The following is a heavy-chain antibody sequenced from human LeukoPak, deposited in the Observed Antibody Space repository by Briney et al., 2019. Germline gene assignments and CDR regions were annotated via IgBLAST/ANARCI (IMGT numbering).Heavy chain of an antibody. V-gene: IGHV3-7*01. J-gene: IGHJ6*02. Sequence: PGGSLRLSCGASGFTFSNYWMSWVRQAPGKGLEWVINISQDGSGKNYADSVEGRFTISRDNAKNSLYLQMNSLRAEDTAVYYCARDPGSGYFLWGQGTTVTVSS. CDR2: ISQDGSGK. CDR3: ARDPGSGYFL. CDR1: GFTFSNYW. D-gene: IGHD3-3*01.